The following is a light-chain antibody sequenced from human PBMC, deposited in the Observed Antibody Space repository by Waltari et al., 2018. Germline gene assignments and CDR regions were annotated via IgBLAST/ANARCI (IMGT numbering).Light chain of an antibody. Sequence: DIQMTQSPSSLSTSVGDRVTISCRASYNVDVFLNWYQQKPGKAPKLLIYVATSLQRGVPSRFSGSGSGKDFSLTITSLQPEDSATYYCQQSHGFPFTFGQGTKLEIK. CDR2: VAT. CDR1: YNVDVF. CDR3: QQSHGFPFT. J-gene: IGKJ2*01. V-gene: IGKV1-39*01.